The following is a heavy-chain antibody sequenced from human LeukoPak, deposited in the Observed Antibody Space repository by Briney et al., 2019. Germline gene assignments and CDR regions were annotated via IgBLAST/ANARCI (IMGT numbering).Heavy chain of an antibody. CDR3: ARATDYYDSSGASNWFDP. CDR2: IYHSGST. D-gene: IGHD3-22*01. CDR1: GGSVSSGSYY. J-gene: IGHJ5*02. V-gene: IGHV4-30-2*01. Sequence: SETLSLTCTVSGGSVSSGSYYWSWIRQPPGKGLEWIGYIYHSGSTYYNPSLKSRVTISVDRSKNQFSLKLSSVTAADTAVYYCARATDYYDSSGASNWFDPWGQGTLVTVSS.